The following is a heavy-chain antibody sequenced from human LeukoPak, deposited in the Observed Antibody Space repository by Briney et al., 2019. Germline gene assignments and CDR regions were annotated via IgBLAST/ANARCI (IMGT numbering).Heavy chain of an antibody. CDR3: ARDLGPNWFDP. V-gene: IGHV4-59*01. J-gene: IGHJ5*02. Sequence: PSETLSPTCTAPVGPFISYYWTWIRQPPGKGLEWIGYIYYSGSTNYNPALKSRVTISVDTSKNQFSLKLSSVTAADTAVYYCARDLGPNWFDPWGQGTLVTVSS. D-gene: IGHD3-16*01. CDR2: IYYSGST. CDR1: VGPFISYY.